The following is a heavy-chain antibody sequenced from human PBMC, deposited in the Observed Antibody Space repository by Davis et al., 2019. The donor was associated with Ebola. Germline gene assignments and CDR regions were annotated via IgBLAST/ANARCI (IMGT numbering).Heavy chain of an antibody. Sequence: SVKVSCKASGGTFSSYTISWVRQAPGQGLEWMGRIIPILGIANYAQKFQGRVTMTTDTSTSTAYMELRSLRSDDTAVYYCARRGGFGWYGDCWGQGTLVTVSS. CDR2: IIPILGIA. D-gene: IGHD6-19*01. V-gene: IGHV1-69*02. J-gene: IGHJ4*02. CDR3: ARRGGFGWYGDC. CDR1: GGTFSSYT.